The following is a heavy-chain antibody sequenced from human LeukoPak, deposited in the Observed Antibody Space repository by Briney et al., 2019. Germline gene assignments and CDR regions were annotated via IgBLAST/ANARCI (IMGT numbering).Heavy chain of an antibody. CDR3: ARRRSSTLIDY. V-gene: IGHV5-51*01. J-gene: IGHJ4*02. CDR2: IYPGDSDT. Sequence: GESLKISCKGSGYRFTSYWIGWVRQMPGKGLEWMGFIYPGDSDTRYSPSFQGQVTISADKSMSTAYLQWSSLKASDTAMYFCARRRSSTLIDYWGQGTLVTVSS. CDR1: GYRFTSYW. D-gene: IGHD3-10*01.